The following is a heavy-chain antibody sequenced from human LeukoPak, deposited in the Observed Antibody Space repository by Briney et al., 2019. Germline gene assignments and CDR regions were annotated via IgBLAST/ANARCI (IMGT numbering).Heavy chain of an antibody. CDR3: ARGITMVRNAFDI. CDR2: IYYSGST. Sequence: SETLSLTCTVSGYSISSGGYSWSWIRQPPGKGLEWIGYIYYSGSTYYNPSLKSRVTISVDTSKNQFSLKLSSVTAADTAVYYCARGITMVRNAFDIWGQGTMVTVSS. D-gene: IGHD3-10*01. CDR1: GYSISSGGYS. J-gene: IGHJ3*02. V-gene: IGHV4-30-4*07.